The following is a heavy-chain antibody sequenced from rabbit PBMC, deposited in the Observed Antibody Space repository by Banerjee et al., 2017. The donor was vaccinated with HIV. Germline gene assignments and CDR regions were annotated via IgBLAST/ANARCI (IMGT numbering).Heavy chain of an antibody. CDR1: GFTLSQYW. V-gene: IGHV1S45*01. D-gene: IGHD7-1*01. Sequence: QEQLEESGGGLVKPGASLTLSCKASGFTLSQYWICWVRQAPGKGLEWIACMDAGSSGTTNYASWAKGRFTISKTSSTTVTLQMTSLTAADTATYFCARGDGAYAGYDGLWGPGTLVTVS. CDR3: ARGDGAYAGYDGL. CDR2: MDAGSSGTT. J-gene: IGHJ6*01.